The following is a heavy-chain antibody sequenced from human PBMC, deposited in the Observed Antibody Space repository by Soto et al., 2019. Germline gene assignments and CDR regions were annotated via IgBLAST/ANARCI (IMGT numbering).Heavy chain of an antibody. J-gene: IGHJ4*02. CDR1: GGTFSSYA. V-gene: IGHV1-69*13. CDR3: ARDIAAAGTGDY. D-gene: IGHD6-13*01. CDR2: IIPIFGTA. Sequence: GASVKVSCKASGGTFSSYAISWVRQAPGQGLEWMGGIIPIFGTANYAQKFQGRVTITADESTSTAYMELSSLRSEDTAVYYCARDIAAAGTGDYWGQGTLVTVS.